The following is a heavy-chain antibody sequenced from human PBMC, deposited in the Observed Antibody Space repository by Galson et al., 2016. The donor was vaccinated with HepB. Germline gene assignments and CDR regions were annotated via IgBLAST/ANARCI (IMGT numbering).Heavy chain of an antibody. CDR3: ARDIPNDY. CDR2: INPDSGVT. J-gene: IGHJ4*02. V-gene: IGHV1-2*02. D-gene: IGHD2-21*01. Sequence: SVKVSCKASGYLFTGFYIHWVRQAPGQGLEWMGWINPDSGVTNYAQKLLGRVTLTRDTSISTAYMDLSRLTSDDTAVYYCARDIPNDYWGQGTLVTVSS. CDR1: GYLFTGFY.